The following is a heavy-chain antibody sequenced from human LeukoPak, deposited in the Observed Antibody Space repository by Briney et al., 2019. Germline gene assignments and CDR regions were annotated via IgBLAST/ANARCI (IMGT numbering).Heavy chain of an antibody. J-gene: IGHJ4*02. CDR3: ALGVYSSSFTPKSTAARPTSDY. CDR1: GYTFTSYY. V-gene: IGHV1-46*01. CDR2: INPSGGST. D-gene: IGHD6-6*01. Sequence: ASVKVSCKASGYTFTSYYMHWVRQAPGQGLEWMGIINPSGGSTSYAQKFQGRVTMTRDTSTSTVYMELSSLRSDDTAVYYCALGVYSSSFTPKSTAARPTSDYWGQGTLVTVSS.